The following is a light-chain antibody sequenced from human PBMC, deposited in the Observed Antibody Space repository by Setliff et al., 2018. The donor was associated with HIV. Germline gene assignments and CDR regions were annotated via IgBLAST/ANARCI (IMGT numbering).Light chain of an antibody. CDR2: YDS. J-gene: IGLJ3*02. V-gene: IGLV3-21*04. CDR1: NIGSKS. CDR3: QVWDSGSDHVV. Sequence: SYELTQPPSVSVAPGNTARITCGANNIGSKSVHWYQQKPGQAPVLVIYYDSDRPSGIPERFSGSNSGNTATLTITRVEAGDEAADYCQVWDSGSDHVVFGGGTK.